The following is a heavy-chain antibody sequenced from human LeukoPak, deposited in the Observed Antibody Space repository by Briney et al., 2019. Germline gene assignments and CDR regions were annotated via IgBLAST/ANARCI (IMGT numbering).Heavy chain of an antibody. D-gene: IGHD5-12*01. J-gene: IGHJ4*02. CDR1: GGSISSGGYS. Sequence: DPSETLSLTCAVSGGSISSGGYSWSWIRQPPGKGLEWIGYIYRSGSTYYNPSLKSRVTISVDRSKNQFSLKLSSVTAADTAVYYCARGGYSGYQPFDYWGQGTLVTVSS. CDR3: ARGGYSGYQPFDY. V-gene: IGHV4-30-2*01. CDR2: IYRSGST.